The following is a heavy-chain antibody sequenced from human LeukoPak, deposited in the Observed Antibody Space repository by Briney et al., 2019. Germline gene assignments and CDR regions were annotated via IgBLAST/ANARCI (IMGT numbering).Heavy chain of an antibody. Sequence: GGSLRLSCAASGFTFSSYSMNWVRQAPGKGLEWVSSISSSSSYIYYADPVKGRFTISRDNAKNSLYLQMNSLRAEDTAVYYCARSSRAVARDFDYWGQGTLVTVSS. J-gene: IGHJ4*02. CDR1: GFTFSSYS. D-gene: IGHD6-19*01. CDR2: ISSSSSYI. CDR3: ARSSRAVARDFDY. V-gene: IGHV3-21*01.